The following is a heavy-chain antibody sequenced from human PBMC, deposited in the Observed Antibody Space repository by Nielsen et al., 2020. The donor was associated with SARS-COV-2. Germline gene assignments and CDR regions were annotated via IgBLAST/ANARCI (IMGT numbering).Heavy chain of an antibody. V-gene: IGHV1-3*01. CDR1: GYTFTAYA. CDR3: ARDSVGAKGGVDY. Sequence: ASVKVSCKASGYTFTAYAIHWVRQDPGQRLEWMGWINAGNGNTKYSQKFQGRVTITRDTSASTAYMELSSLRSEDTAVYYCARDSVGAKGGVDYWGQGTLVTVSS. CDR2: INAGNGNT. J-gene: IGHJ4*02. D-gene: IGHD1-26*01.